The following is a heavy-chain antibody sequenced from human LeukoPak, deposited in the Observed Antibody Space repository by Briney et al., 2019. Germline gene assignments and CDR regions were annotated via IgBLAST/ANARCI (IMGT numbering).Heavy chain of an antibody. Sequence: SETLSLTCAVYGGSFSGYYWSWIRQPPGKGLEWIGEINHSGSTNYNPSLKSRVTISVDTSKNQFSLKLSSVTAADTAVYYCARLSIRGDSSGYFWFDPWGQGTLVTVSS. CDR1: GGSFSGYY. V-gene: IGHV4-34*01. J-gene: IGHJ5*02. CDR3: ARLSIRGDSSGYFWFDP. D-gene: IGHD3-22*01. CDR2: INHSGST.